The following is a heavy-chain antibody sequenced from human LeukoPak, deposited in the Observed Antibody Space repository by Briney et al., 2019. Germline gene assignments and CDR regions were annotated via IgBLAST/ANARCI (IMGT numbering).Heavy chain of an antibody. CDR3: ARDFSPFDWVFGVDLTEYYFDY. J-gene: IGHJ4*02. CDR2: IYYSGST. V-gene: IGHV4-39*07. D-gene: IGHD3-3*01. CDR1: GGSISSSSYY. Sequence: SETLSLTCTVSGGSISSSSYYWGWIRQPPGKGLEWIGSIYYSGSTYYNPSLKSRVTISVDTSKNQFSLKLSSVTATDTAVYYCARDFSPFDWVFGVDLTEYYFDYWGQGTLVTVSS.